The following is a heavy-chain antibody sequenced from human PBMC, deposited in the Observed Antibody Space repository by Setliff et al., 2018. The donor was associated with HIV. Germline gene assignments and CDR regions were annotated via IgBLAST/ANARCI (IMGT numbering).Heavy chain of an antibody. Sequence: SVKVSCKASGYTFTSSGITWVRQAPGQGLEWMGWIGTYNGDTNYAQKFQGRVTMTTDTSTSTAYMVLRSLISDDTAVYYCAREGLWFGDRGYYMDVWGTGTAVTVSS. J-gene: IGHJ6*03. D-gene: IGHD3-10*01. V-gene: IGHV1-18*01. CDR3: AREGLWFGDRGYYMDV. CDR2: IGTYNGDT. CDR1: GYTFTSSG.